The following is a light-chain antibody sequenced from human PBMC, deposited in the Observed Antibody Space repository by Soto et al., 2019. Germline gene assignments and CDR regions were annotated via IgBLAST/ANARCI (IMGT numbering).Light chain of an antibody. CDR2: GAY. Sequence: DIQMTQSPSTMSASVGDRVTITCRASQGISHYLAWFQQRPGEVPKRLIYGAYTLDSGVPSRFRGSGSGTEFTLTISSLQPEDFATYYCLQHNSYPLSFGGGTKVEMK. V-gene: IGKV1-17*03. CDR1: QGISHY. J-gene: IGKJ4*01. CDR3: LQHNSYPLS.